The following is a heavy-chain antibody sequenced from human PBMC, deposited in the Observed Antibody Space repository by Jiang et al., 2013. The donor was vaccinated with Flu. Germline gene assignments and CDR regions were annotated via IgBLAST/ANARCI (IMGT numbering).Heavy chain of an antibody. Sequence: GAEVKNPGASVNVSCKAFGYSFTAHDIHWVRQAPGQGLEWMGWMHPSSGATGYAQKFQGRVSMTRDTSITTAYMELSRLRSDDTAIYYCTRLVRQVSSDTWGQGTLVTVSS. CDR1: GYSFTAHD. D-gene: IGHD2-8*02. CDR3: TRLVRQVSSDT. CDR2: MHPSSGAT. V-gene: IGHV1-2*02. J-gene: IGHJ5*02.